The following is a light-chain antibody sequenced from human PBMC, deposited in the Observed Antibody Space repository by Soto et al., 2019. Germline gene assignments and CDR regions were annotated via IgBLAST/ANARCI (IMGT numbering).Light chain of an antibody. J-gene: IGLJ1*01. V-gene: IGLV1-44*01. CDR1: SSNIGSNT. CDR2: SND. CDR3: AAWDDSLNGYV. Sequence: QSVLTQPPSASGTPGQRVTISCSVSSSNIGSNTVNWYQQLPGTAPKLLIYSNDQRPSGVPDRFSGSKSGTSASLAISGLQSEDEADYYCAAWDDSLNGYVFATGTKVTVL.